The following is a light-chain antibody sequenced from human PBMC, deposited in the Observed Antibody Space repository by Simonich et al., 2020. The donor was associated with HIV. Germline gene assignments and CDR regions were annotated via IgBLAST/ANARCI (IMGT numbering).Light chain of an antibody. J-gene: IGKJ2*01. Sequence: EIVMTQSPEFQSVTPKEKVTITCRDSHSIGSSLHWYQQKPDQSPKLLIKYASQSFSGVPSRFSGSGSGTDFTLTINILEAEDAATYYCHQSSSLPYTFGQGTKLEIK. CDR3: HQSSSLPYT. CDR1: HSIGSS. CDR2: YAS. V-gene: IGKV6-21*01.